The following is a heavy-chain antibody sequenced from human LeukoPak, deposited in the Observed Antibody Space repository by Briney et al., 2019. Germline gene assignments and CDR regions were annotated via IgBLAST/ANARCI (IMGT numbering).Heavy chain of an antibody. D-gene: IGHD6-13*01. Sequence: SETLSLTCTISGGSISSSSYYWGWIRQPPGKGLEWIGSIYYSGSTYYNPSLKSRVTISVDTSKNQFSLKLSSVTAADTAVYYCARWGRSSPTRGIAYWFDPWGQGTLVTVSS. V-gene: IGHV4-39*01. CDR1: GGSISSSSYY. CDR3: ARWGRSSPTRGIAYWFDP. CDR2: IYYSGST. J-gene: IGHJ5*02.